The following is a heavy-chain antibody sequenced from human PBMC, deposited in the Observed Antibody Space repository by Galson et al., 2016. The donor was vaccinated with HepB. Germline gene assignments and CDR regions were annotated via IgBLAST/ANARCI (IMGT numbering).Heavy chain of an antibody. J-gene: IGHJ4*02. CDR1: GFTFSRYG. CDR3: AKVFYNSGYYDQ. V-gene: IGHV3-33*06. Sequence: SLRLSCAASGFTFSRYGMHWVRQAPGKGLEWIADIWDDGSKRYADSVQGRFTIPRDNSRNTLYLQMNNLRGEDTAVYFCAKVFYNSGYYDQWGQGTLVTVSS. D-gene: IGHD2/OR15-2a*01. CDR2: IWDDGSK.